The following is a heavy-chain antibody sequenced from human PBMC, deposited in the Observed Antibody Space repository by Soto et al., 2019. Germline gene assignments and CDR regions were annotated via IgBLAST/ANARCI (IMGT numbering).Heavy chain of an antibody. J-gene: IGHJ4*02. CDR3: EVTTGY. D-gene: IGHD3-9*01. V-gene: IGHV1-8*01. CDR2: VSPDSGNA. Sequence: QVQVVQSKAEVKKPGASVKVSCKTSGYTFTDYDINWVRQAPGHGLEWMGWVSPDSGNAGYAQQFQGRVSMTSDTSTSTVYMELTSLRSEDTAVYFCEVTTGYWGQGTMVTVSS. CDR1: GYTFTDYD.